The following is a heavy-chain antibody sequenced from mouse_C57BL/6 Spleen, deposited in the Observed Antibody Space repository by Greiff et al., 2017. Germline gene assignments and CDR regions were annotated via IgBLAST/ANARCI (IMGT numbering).Heavy chain of an antibody. CDR2: IYPRSGNT. Sequence: VQLQQSGAELARPGASVKLSCKASGYTFTSYGISWVKQRTGQGLEWIGEIYPRSGNTYYNEKFKGKATLTADKSSSTAYMELRSLTSEDSAVXFCAREGYYYGSSSWFAYWGQGTLVTVSA. J-gene: IGHJ3*01. CDR1: GYTFTSYG. CDR3: AREGYYYGSSSWFAY. D-gene: IGHD1-1*01. V-gene: IGHV1-81*01.